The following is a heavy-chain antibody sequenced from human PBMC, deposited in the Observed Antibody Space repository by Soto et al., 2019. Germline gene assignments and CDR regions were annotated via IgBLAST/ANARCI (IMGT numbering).Heavy chain of an antibody. CDR2: IERDDDDK. J-gene: IGHJ6*02. CDR1: VFSLTSPGMC. V-gene: IGHV2-70*13. D-gene: IGHD1-20*01. Sequence: PTLVNPTETLTLTCTFSVFSLTSPGMCVSWIRQPPGKALEWLALIERDDDDKYYSTSLKTRLTISKDTRKNQVVLTMANMDPADTGTYYCARSIRGPRRFNGMDVWGQGTTVTVSS. CDR3: ARSIRGPRRFNGMDV.